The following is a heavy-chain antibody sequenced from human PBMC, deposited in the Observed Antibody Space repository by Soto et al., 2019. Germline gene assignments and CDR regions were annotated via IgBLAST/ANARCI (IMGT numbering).Heavy chain of an antibody. CDR2: INPNSGGT. J-gene: IGHJ6*02. D-gene: IGHD2-21*02. V-gene: IGHV1-2*04. Sequence: ASVKVSCTASGYTFTGYYMHWVRQAPGQGLEWMGWINPNSGGTNYAQKFQGWVTMTRDTSISTAYMELSRLRSDDTAVYYCARDSIVVVTATPGAYGMDVWGQGTTVTVSS. CDR1: GYTFTGYY. CDR3: ARDSIVVVTATPGAYGMDV.